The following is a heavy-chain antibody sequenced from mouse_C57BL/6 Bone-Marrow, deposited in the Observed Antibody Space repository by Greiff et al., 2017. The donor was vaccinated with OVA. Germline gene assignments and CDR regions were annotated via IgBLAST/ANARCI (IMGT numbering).Heavy chain of an antibody. Sequence: QVQLQQSGPELVKPGASVKLSCKASGYTFTSYGISWVKQRTGQGLEWIGEIYPRSGNTYYNEKFKGKATLTADKSSSTAYMELRSLTSEDSAVYFCARPYYYGSSYGWFAYWGQGTLVTVSA. J-gene: IGHJ3*01. D-gene: IGHD1-1*01. CDR1: GYTFTSYG. CDR2: IYPRSGNT. CDR3: ARPYYYGSSYGWFAY. V-gene: IGHV1-81*01.